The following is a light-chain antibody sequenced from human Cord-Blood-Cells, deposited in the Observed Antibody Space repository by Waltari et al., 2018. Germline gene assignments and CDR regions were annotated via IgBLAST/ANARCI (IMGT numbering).Light chain of an antibody. CDR2: EGS. J-gene: IGLJ2*01. Sequence: QSTLTQPASVSGSPGQSITISCTGTSSDVGSYNLVSWHQQHPGKAPKLMIYEGSKRPSGVSNRFSGSKSGNTASLTIFGLQAEDEADYYCCSYAGSSTPQVVFGGGTKLTVL. V-gene: IGLV2-23*01. CDR1: SSDVGSYNL. CDR3: CSYAGSSTPQVV.